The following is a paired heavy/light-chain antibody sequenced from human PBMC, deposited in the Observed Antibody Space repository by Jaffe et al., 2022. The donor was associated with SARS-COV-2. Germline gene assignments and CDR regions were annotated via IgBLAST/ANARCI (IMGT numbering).Light chain of an antibody. CDR3: QQRSNWPFT. Sequence: EIVLTQSPATLSLSPGDRASLSCRASQSVTTYLAWFQQKPGQAPSLLIYDTSNRATGIPARFSGSGSGTDFTLTISSLEPEDFAVYYCQQRSNWPFTFGQGTRLEIK. CDR2: DTS. J-gene: IGKJ5*01. V-gene: IGKV3-11*01. CDR1: QSVTTY.
Heavy chain of an antibody. D-gene: IGHD3-10*01. Sequence: DVQLVQSGAEVKKPGESLRISCKASGYDFTTSWIGWVRQMSGEGLEWMGIIYPRDSDTKYRPSFQGQVTISVDKSINIVYLQWSSLRASDTGIYYCARLPPRPRLYESGHNYGVDVWGQGTAVTVSS. CDR3: ARLPPRPRLYESGHNYGVDV. CDR1: GYDFTTSW. J-gene: IGHJ6*02. CDR2: IYPRDSDT. V-gene: IGHV5-51*01.